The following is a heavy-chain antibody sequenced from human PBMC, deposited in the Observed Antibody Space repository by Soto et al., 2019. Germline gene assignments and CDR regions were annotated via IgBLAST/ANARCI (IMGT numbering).Heavy chain of an antibody. CDR3: AKKVNSGPGSQYFDY. Sequence: GGSLRLSCASSGFTFISYSMSWVRQAPGKGLEWVSGFRSSGDGGTAYYADSVKGRFTISRDNSKNTLFLQMNSLRAEDTAIYYCAKKVNSGPGSQYFDYWGQGTLVTVSS. V-gene: IGHV3-23*01. CDR1: GFTFISYS. J-gene: IGHJ4*02. D-gene: IGHD3-10*01. CDR2: FRSSGDGGTA.